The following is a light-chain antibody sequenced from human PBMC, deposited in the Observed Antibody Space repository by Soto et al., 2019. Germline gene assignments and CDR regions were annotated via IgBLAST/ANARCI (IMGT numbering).Light chain of an antibody. CDR3: QETYNTPLT. Sequence: DIQMTQSPSSLSASVGDRVTITCRASQGIRTYLNWYQQKPGKAPKLLIDFASSLQSGVPSRFSGSGSGTDFTLTITSLQPAEFATYYCQETYNTPLTFGGGTKVEIK. V-gene: IGKV1-39*01. CDR2: FAS. J-gene: IGKJ4*01. CDR1: QGIRTY.